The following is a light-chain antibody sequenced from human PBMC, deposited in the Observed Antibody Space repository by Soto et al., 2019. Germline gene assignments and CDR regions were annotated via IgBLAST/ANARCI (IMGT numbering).Light chain of an antibody. Sequence: QSALTQPASVSGSPGQSITISCTGTSSDVGSYNLVSWYQQHPGKAPKIMIYEVSKRPSGVSNRFSGSKSGNTASLTISGLQDEDEADYYCCSYAGRSTYVVGTGTKLTVL. CDR1: SSDVGSYNL. J-gene: IGLJ1*01. CDR3: CSYAGRSTYV. V-gene: IGLV2-23*02. CDR2: EVS.